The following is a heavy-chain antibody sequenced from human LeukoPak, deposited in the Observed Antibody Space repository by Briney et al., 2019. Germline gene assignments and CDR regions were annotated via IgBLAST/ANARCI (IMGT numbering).Heavy chain of an antibody. Sequence: ASVKVSCKASGYTFTGYHIHWVRQAPGQGLEWMGRINPNSGGTNYAQKFQGRVTMTRDTSISTAYMELSRLRSDDTAVYYCARVTSGSFHFDYWGQGTLVTVSS. V-gene: IGHV1-2*06. J-gene: IGHJ4*02. D-gene: IGHD1-26*01. CDR3: ARVTSGSFHFDY. CDR2: INPNSGGT. CDR1: GYTFTGYH.